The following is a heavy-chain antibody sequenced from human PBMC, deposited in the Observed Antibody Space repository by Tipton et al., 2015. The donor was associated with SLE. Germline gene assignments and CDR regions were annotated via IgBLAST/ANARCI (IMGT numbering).Heavy chain of an antibody. CDR1: GDSLSGQY. V-gene: IGHV4-34*09. CDR2: VFRGGST. D-gene: IGHD7-27*01. J-gene: IGHJ3*02. Sequence: TLSLTCSVYGDSLSGQYWSWIRQPPGKGLEWIGEVFRGGSTNYSPSLESRVTITVDTSKTQFFLRLSSVTAADTAVYFCARGPNWGLDDAFDIWGQGTMVSVSS. CDR3: ARGPNWGLDDAFDI.